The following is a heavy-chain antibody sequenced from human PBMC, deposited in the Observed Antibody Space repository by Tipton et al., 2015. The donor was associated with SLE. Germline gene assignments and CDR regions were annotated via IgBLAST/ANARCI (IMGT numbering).Heavy chain of an antibody. Sequence: TLSLTCALSGGSFSGYSCNCIRQPPGKGLEWIGNIYYSGSTYYNPSLNSRVTLSIDTSRNQFSLKLSSVTAADTAVYYCARRGGPHRGRQLVPFYYYMDVWGKGTTVTVSS. CDR1: GGSFSGYS. J-gene: IGHJ6*03. CDR2: IYYSGST. D-gene: IGHD6-13*01. CDR3: ARRGGPHRGRQLVPFYYYMDV. V-gene: IGHV4-34*01.